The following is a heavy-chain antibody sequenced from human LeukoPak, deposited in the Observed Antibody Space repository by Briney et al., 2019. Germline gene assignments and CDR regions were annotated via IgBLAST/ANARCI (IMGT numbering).Heavy chain of an antibody. CDR1: GFTFSGSS. Sequence: PGGSLRLSCAASGFTFSGSSMNWVRQAPGKGLEWVSSISTSSTYIYYADSLMGRFTISRDNAKDSLYLHMNSLRAEDTAVYYCARGGGGLDYWGQGTLVTVSS. CDR2: ISTSSTYI. CDR3: ARGGGGLDY. V-gene: IGHV3-21*01. D-gene: IGHD2-15*01. J-gene: IGHJ4*02.